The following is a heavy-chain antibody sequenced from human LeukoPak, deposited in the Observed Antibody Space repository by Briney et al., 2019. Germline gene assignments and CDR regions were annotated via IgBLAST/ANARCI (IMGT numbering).Heavy chain of an antibody. J-gene: IGHJ4*02. CDR1: GYTFTGYY. Sequence: ASVKVSCKASGYTFTGYYMHWVRQAPGQGLEWMGWTNPNSGGTNYAQKFQGRVTMTRDTSISTAYMELSRLRSDDTAVYYCARDMEYYYGSGNFDYWGQGTLVTVSS. V-gene: IGHV1-2*02. CDR3: ARDMEYYYGSGNFDY. CDR2: TNPNSGGT. D-gene: IGHD3-10*01.